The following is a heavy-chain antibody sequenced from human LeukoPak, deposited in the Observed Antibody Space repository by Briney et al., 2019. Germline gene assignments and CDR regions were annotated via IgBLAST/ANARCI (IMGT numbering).Heavy chain of an antibody. CDR1: GGSFSSYY. CDR2: IYYSGST. V-gene: IGHV4-59*01. J-gene: IGHJ4*02. CDR3: ASLSGHFGY. Sequence: SETLSLTCAVYGGSFSSYYWSWIRQPPGKGLEWIGYIYYSGSTNYNPSLKSRVTISVDTSKDQFSLKLSSVTAADTAVYYCASLSGHFGYWGQGTLVTVSS. D-gene: IGHD3-22*01.